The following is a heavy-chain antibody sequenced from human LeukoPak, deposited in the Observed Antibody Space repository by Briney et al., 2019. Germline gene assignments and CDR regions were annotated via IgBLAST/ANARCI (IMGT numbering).Heavy chain of an antibody. CDR1: GFTFTSSA. CDR3: AAGESYYDSSGYRPFDY. D-gene: IGHD3-22*01. CDR2: IVVGSGNT. J-gene: IGHJ4*02. Sequence: SVKVSCKASGFTFTSSAVQWVRQARGQRLEWIGWIVVGSGNTNYAQKLQERVTITRDMSTSTAYMELSSLRSEDTAEYYCAAGESYYDSSGYRPFDYWGQGTLVTVSS. V-gene: IGHV1-58*01.